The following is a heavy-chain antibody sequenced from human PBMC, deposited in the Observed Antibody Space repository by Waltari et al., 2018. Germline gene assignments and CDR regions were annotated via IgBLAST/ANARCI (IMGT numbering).Heavy chain of an antibody. V-gene: IGHV4-34*01. CDR1: GGSFSGYY. CDR2: INHSGST. J-gene: IGHJ4*02. Sequence: QVQLQQWGAGLLKPSETLSLTCAVYGGSFSGYYWSWIRQPPGKGLVWIGEINHSGSTIYNPSLTSRFTISVDTSKNQFSLKLSSVTAADTAVYYCARPGYTGSDYWGQGTLVTVSS. CDR3: ARPGYTGSDY. D-gene: IGHD2-15*01.